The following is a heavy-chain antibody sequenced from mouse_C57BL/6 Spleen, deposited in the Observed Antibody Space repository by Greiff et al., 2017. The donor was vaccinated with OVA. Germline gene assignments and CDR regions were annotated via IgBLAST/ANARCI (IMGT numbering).Heavy chain of an antibody. CDR2: INPRHGGT. CDR3: ASYGSSYGYFDV. D-gene: IGHD1-1*01. Sequence: QVQLQQPGTELVKPGASVKLSCKASGYTFTSYWMHWVKQRPGQGLEWIGNINPRHGGTNYNEKFKSKAPLTVDKSSSTAYMQLSSLTSEDSAVYYCASYGSSYGYFDVWGTGTTVTVSS. V-gene: IGHV1-53*01. J-gene: IGHJ1*03. CDR1: GYTFTSYW.